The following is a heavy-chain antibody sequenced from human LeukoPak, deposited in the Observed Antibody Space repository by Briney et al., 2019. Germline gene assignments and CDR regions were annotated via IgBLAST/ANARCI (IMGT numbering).Heavy chain of an antibody. V-gene: IGHV1-69*05. D-gene: IGHD5-24*01. J-gene: IGHJ6*03. Sequence: ASVKVSCKASGGTFSSYAISWVRQAPGQGLEWMGGIIPIFGTANYAQKFQGRVTITTDESTSTAYMELSSLRSEDTAVYYCARAVPGEMATIQRKENYYYYYYMDVWGKGTTVTVSS. CDR2: IIPIFGTA. CDR3: ARAVPGEMATIQRKENYYYYYYMDV. CDR1: GGTFSSYA.